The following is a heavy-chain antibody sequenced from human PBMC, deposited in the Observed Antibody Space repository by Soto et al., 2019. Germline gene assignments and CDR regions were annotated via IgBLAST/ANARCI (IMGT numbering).Heavy chain of an antibody. CDR3: ARHTSYTSGWCDY. CDR2: IYYSGNT. J-gene: IGHJ4*02. Sequence: QLQLQESGPGLVKPSETLSLTCTVSGGSISSSIYYWGWLRQPPGKGLEWIGIIYYSGNTYYNPYLKSRVTISVDTSKNQFSLKLTSVAAADTAVYYCARHTSYTSGWCDYWGRGTLVTVSS. D-gene: IGHD6-19*01. V-gene: IGHV4-39*01. CDR1: GGSISSSIYY.